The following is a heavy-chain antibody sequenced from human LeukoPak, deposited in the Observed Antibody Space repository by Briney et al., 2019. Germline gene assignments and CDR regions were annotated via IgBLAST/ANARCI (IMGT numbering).Heavy chain of an antibody. V-gene: IGHV3-11*04. CDR2: ISSSGSTI. J-gene: IGHJ4*02. CDR1: GFTFSDYY. CDR3: ARSDIFGVVIDFDY. Sequence: GGSLRLSCAASGFTFSDYYMSWIRQAPGKGLEWVSYISSSGSTIYYADSVKGRFTISRDNAKNSLYLQMNSLRAEDTAVYYCARSDIFGVVIDFDYWGQGTLVSVSS. D-gene: IGHD3-3*01.